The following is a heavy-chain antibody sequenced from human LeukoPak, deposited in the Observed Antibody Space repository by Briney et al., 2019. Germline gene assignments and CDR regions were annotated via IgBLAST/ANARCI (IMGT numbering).Heavy chain of an antibody. CDR2: ISAYNGNT. CDR1: GYTFTIHG. CDR3: ARDSGGEMATTPFDY. Sequence: ASVKVSCKASGYTFTIHGISWVRQAPGQGLEWMGWISAYNGNTNYAQKLQGRVTMTTDTSTKTAYMELRSLRSDDTAVYYCARDSGGEMATTPFDYWGQGTLVTVSS. V-gene: IGHV1-18*01. J-gene: IGHJ4*02. D-gene: IGHD5-24*01.